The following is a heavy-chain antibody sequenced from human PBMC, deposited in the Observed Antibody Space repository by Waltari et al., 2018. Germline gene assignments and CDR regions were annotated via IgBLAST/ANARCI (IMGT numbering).Heavy chain of an antibody. Sequence: QVQLVQSGAEVKKPGSSVKVSCKASGGTFSSYTISWVRQAPGQGLEWMGRIIPILGIANYAQKFQGRVTITADKSTSTAYMELSSLRSEDTAVYYCARGGIAARVYYYYGMDVWGQGTTVTVS. CDR3: ARGGIAARVYYYYGMDV. CDR2: IIPILGIA. J-gene: IGHJ6*02. CDR1: GGTFSSYT. D-gene: IGHD6-6*01. V-gene: IGHV1-69*02.